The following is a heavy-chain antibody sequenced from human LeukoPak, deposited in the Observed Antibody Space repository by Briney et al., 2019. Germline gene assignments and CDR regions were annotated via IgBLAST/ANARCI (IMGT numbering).Heavy chain of an antibody. Sequence: SETLSLTCAVYGGSFSGYYWSWIRQPPGKGLEWIGEINHSGSTNCNPSLKSRVTISVDTSKNQFSLKLSSVTAADTAVYYCARGAQYSSSWYDYWGQGTLVTVSS. V-gene: IGHV4-34*01. CDR3: ARGAQYSSSWYDY. J-gene: IGHJ4*02. CDR1: GGSFSGYY. CDR2: INHSGST. D-gene: IGHD6-13*01.